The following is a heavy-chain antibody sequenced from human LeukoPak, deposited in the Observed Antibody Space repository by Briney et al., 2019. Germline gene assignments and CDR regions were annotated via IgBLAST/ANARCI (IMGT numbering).Heavy chain of an antibody. J-gene: IGHJ4*02. CDR3: ARGAYYHDTMD. CDR1: GGSISSGSYY. V-gene: IGHV4-61*01. D-gene: IGHD3-22*01. CDR2: TYPSEST. Sequence: SETLSLTCTVSGGSISSGSYYWSWLRQPPGKGLEWIGNTYPSESTNHNPSLKSRVTISVDTSKNQLSLKLSSVTTADTAVYYCARGAYYHDTMDWGQGTLVTVSS.